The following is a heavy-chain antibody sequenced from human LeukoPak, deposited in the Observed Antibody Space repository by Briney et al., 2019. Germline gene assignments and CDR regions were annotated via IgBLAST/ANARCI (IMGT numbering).Heavy chain of an antibody. J-gene: IGHJ4*02. CDR2: IHYSGST. Sequence: SETLSPTCSVSGGSISSYYWSWIRQPPGKGLEWIAHIHYSGSTNYNPTLKSRVTISVDTSKNQFYLKLSPVTAADTAVYYCARHFDSGTYPLDYWGQGTLVTVSS. D-gene: IGHD1-26*01. V-gene: IGHV4-59*08. CDR1: GGSISSYY. CDR3: ARHFDSGTYPLDY.